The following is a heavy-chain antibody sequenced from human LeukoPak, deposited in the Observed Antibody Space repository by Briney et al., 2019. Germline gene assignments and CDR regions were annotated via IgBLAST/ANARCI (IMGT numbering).Heavy chain of an antibody. J-gene: IGHJ4*02. V-gene: IGHV3-72*01. D-gene: IGHD2-15*01. CDR2: TRDRARSHTT. Sequence: GGSLRLSCAASGVSLSDHHMDWVRQAPGEGLEWVARTRDRARSHTTEYAASVEGRFTISRDDSKNSVYLQMNSLKTEDTAVYYCARDSEGGSNGYWGQGTLVTVSX. CDR3: ARDSEGGSNGY. CDR1: GVSLSDHH.